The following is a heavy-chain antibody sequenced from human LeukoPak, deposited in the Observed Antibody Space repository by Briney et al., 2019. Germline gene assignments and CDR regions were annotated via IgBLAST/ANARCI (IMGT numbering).Heavy chain of an antibody. CDR3: AKDGYGDYRFDY. CDR1: GFTFSSYA. V-gene: IGHV3-23*01. J-gene: IGHJ4*02. CDR2: ISGSGGST. D-gene: IGHD4-17*01. Sequence: GGSLRLSCAASGFTFSSYAMSWVRQAPGKGLEWVSAISGSGGSTYYADSVKGRFTISRDNSKNTLYLQMNSLRAEATAVYYCAKDGYGDYRFDYWGQGTLVTVSS.